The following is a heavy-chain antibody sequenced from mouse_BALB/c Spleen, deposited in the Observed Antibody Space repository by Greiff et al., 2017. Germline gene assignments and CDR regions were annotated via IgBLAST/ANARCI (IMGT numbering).Heavy chain of an antibody. D-gene: IGHD1-2*01. CDR1: GYTFTSYW. CDR3: ARGDITTAPYYAMDY. J-gene: IGHJ4*01. CDR2: INPSTGYT. V-gene: IGHV1-7*01. Sequence: VKLQESGAELAKPGASVKMSCKASGYTFTSYWMHWVKQRPGQGLEWIGYINPSTGYTEYNQKFKDKATLTADKSSSTAYMQLSSLTSEDSAVYYCARGDITTAPYYAMDYWGQGTSVTVSS.